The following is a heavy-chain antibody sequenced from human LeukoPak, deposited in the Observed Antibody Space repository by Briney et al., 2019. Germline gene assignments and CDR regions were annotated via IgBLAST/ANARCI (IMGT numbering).Heavy chain of an antibody. CDR2: ISYDGSNK. V-gene: IGHV3-30*04. CDR3: ARDSAWGGDIVVVVAAAFDY. Sequence: GGSLRLSCAASGFTFSSYAMHWVRQAPGKGLEWVAVISYDGSNKYYADSVKGRFTISGDNSKNTLYLQMNSLRAEDTAVYYCARDSAWGGDIVVVVAAAFDYWGQGTLVTVSS. J-gene: IGHJ4*02. D-gene: IGHD2-15*01. CDR1: GFTFSSYA.